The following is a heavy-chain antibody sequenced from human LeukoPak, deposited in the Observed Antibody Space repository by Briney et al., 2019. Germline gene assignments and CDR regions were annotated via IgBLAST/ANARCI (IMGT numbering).Heavy chain of an antibody. J-gene: IGHJ4*02. CDR2: IGGSGGST. D-gene: IGHD6-6*01. CDR1: GFTFSSYA. Sequence: GGSLRLSCAASGFTFSSYAMSWVRQAPGKGLEWVSAIGGSGGSTYYADSVKGRFTISRDNSKNTLYLQMNSLRAEDTAVYYCAKSETILWQLVVRHTSPGLFDYWGQGTLVTVSS. CDR3: AKSETILWQLVVRHTSPGLFDY. V-gene: IGHV3-23*01.